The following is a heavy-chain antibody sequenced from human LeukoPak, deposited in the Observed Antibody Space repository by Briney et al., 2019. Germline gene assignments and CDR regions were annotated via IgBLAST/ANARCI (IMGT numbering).Heavy chain of an antibody. V-gene: IGHV3-74*01. J-gene: IGHJ4*02. D-gene: IGHD3-3*01. CDR2: IKGDGIST. CDR1: GFDFSSNW. Sequence: GGSLRLSCAASGFDFSSNWMHWVRHAPGQGLVWVSRIKGDGISTNYADSVKGRFAISRDIAKNTLYLQMNSLRAEDTGVYFCAKDHYWSIDYWGRGTLVTVSS. CDR3: AKDHYWSIDY.